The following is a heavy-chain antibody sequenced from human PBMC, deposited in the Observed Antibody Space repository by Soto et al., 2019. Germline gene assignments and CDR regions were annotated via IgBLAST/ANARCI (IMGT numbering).Heavy chain of an antibody. CDR3: AKDKGVFNWATSYFDY. D-gene: IGHD1-1*01. CDR2: TSYDGINE. J-gene: IGHJ4*02. Sequence: PGGSLRLSCAASGFTFSNYAMHWFRQAPGKGLEWVALTSYDGINEYYTDPVKGRFTISRDNSKNTLFLQMNSPRPEDTAVYYCAKDKGVFNWATSYFDYWGQGALVTVSS. V-gene: IGHV3-30*18. CDR1: GFTFSNYA.